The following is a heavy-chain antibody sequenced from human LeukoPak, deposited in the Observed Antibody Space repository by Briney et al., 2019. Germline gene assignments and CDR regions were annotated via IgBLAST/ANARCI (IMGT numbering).Heavy chain of an antibody. J-gene: IGHJ4*02. CDR1: GFTFNYYD. CDR2: INSDGSST. D-gene: IGHD3-16*02. CDR3: ASGVYDYVWGSYPFFR. V-gene: IGHV3-74*01. Sequence: PGGSLRLSCAVSGFTFNYYDMHWVRQAPGKGLVWVSRINSDGSSTSYADSVKGRFTISRDNAKNTLYLQMNSLRAEDTAVYYCASGVYDYVWGSYPFFRGGQGTLVTVSS.